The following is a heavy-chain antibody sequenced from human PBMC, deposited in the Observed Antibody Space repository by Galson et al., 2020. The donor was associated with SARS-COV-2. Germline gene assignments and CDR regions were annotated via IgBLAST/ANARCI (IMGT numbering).Heavy chain of an antibody. J-gene: IGHJ1*01. D-gene: IGHD6-19*01. CDR3: AKEAGTGWATDYFQH. CDR1: GFTFNNYA. V-gene: IGHV3-23*01. CDR2: IGAGGDT. Sequence: SLKVSCVTSGFTFNNYAMGWVRQAPGKGLEWVSLIGAGGDTYYADSVEGRFTISRDNLRNTLSLEMNSLRVDDTALYYCAKEAGTGWATDYFQHWGKGTLVTVSS.